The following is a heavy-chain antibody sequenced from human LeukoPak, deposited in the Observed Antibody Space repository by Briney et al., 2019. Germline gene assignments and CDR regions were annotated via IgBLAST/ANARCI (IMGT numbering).Heavy chain of an antibody. Sequence: GTSVKVSCKASRYTFTGYYMHWVRQAPGQGLEWMGWINPNSGGTNYAQKFQGRVTMTRDTSISTAYMELSRLRSDDTAVYYCARVAAGCSSTSCYKGFDYWGQGTLVTVSS. CDR2: INPNSGGT. CDR3: ARVAAGCSSTSCYKGFDY. CDR1: RYTFTGYY. V-gene: IGHV1-2*02. D-gene: IGHD2-2*02. J-gene: IGHJ4*02.